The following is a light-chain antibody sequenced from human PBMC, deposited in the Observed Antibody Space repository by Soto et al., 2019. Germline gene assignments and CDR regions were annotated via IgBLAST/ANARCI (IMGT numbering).Light chain of an antibody. CDR1: QSISSW. CDR2: KAS. Sequence: DIQMTQSPSTLSASVGDRVTITCRASQSISSWLAWYQHKPGKAPKLLIYKASNLEGGVPSRFSGSGSGTEFTLTISSLQPDDFATYYCLQYNTYSRTFGQGTKVEIK. J-gene: IGKJ1*01. CDR3: LQYNTYSRT. V-gene: IGKV1-5*03.